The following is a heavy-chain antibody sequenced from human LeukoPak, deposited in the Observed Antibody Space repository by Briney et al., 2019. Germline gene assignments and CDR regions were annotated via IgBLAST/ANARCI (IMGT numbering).Heavy chain of an antibody. CDR3: AKLKVGATDY. CDR2: ISGSGGST. D-gene: IGHD1-26*01. V-gene: IGHV3-23*01. Sequence: GGSLRLSCAASGFTFGSDAMSWVRQAPGKGLECVSAISGSGGSTYSADSLKGRFTISRDNSKNTLYLQMNSLRAEDSAVYYCAKLKVGATDYWGQGTLVTVSS. J-gene: IGHJ4*02. CDR1: GFTFGSDA.